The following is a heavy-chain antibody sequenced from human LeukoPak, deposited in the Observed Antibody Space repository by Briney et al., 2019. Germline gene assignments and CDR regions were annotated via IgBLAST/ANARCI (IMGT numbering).Heavy chain of an antibody. CDR1: GVSISSGDYY. CDR2: TYYSGST. Sequence: SETLSLTCTVPGVSISSGDYYWSWIRQPPGKGLEWIGYTYYSGSTYYNPSLKSRVTISVDTSKNQFSLKLSSVTAADTAVYYCARPYYYDSRIDPWGQGTRVTVS. CDR3: ARPYYYDSRIDP. D-gene: IGHD3-22*01. J-gene: IGHJ5*02. V-gene: IGHV4-30-4*01.